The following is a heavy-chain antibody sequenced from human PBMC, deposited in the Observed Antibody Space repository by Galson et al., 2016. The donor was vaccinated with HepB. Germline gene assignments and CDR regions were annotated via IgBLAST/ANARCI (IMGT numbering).Heavy chain of an antibody. CDR2: ISGRGGGT. CDR3: AKEGHHDFWSGYYNWFAP. D-gene: IGHD3-3*01. J-gene: IGHJ5*02. V-gene: IGHV3-23*01. CDR1: GFTFSDYA. Sequence: SLRLSCAASGFTFSDYALNWVRQAPGKGLEWVSTISGRGGGTYYADSVQGRFTISRDNSKNTLFLQMNSLRPEDTAVYYCAKEGHHDFWSGYYNWFAPWGQGTLVTVSS.